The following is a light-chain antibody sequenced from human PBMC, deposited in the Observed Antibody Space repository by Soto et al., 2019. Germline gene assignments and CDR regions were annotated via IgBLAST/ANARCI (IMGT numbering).Light chain of an antibody. Sequence: QLVLTQPPSASGTPGQTVTISCSRSRSNVGRNAVSWYQQVPGMAPKLLVFATNKRPSGVPDRFSGSASGASASLAIGGLQSGGEADYDCAAWDDTLNGPLFGGGTKLTVL. V-gene: IGLV1-44*01. J-gene: IGLJ2*01. CDR2: ATN. CDR1: RSNVGRNA. CDR3: AAWDDTLNGPL.